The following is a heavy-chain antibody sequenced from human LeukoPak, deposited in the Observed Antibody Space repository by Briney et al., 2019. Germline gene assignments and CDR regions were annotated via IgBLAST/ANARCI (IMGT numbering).Heavy chain of an antibody. J-gene: IGHJ4*02. Sequence: SETLSLTCTVSGYSISSGYYWGWIRQPPGKGLEWIGSIYHSGSTYYNPSLKSRVTISADTSKNQFSLNLSSVTAADTAVYYCASRKLGDDYWGQGALVTVSP. CDR3: ASRKLGDDY. CDR2: IYHSGST. CDR1: GYSISSGYY. V-gene: IGHV4-38-2*02. D-gene: IGHD7-27*01.